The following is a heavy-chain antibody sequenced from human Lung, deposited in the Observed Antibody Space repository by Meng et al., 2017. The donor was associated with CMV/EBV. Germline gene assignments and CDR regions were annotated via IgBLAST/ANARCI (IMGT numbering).Heavy chain of an antibody. V-gene: IGHV4-61*01. Sequence: VSSASYYWCWIRQPPGKGLEWIAYVYYGGGTNYNPSLKSRVTISVDTSKNQFSLKLSSVTAADTAVYYCARGTGYCSSTSCYPFDPWGQGTLVTVSS. CDR1: VSSASYY. J-gene: IGHJ5*02. CDR2: VYYGGGT. CDR3: ARGTGYCSSTSCYPFDP. D-gene: IGHD2-2*01.